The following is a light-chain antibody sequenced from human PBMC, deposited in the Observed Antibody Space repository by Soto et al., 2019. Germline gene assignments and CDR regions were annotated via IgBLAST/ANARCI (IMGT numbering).Light chain of an antibody. Sequence: DIQMTQSPSSLSASVGDRVTITCRASQSISTSLNWYQQKPWKAPEFLIYSASSLQSGVPSRFSGSGSWTDFTLTINSLQPDDCATYYCQHSYSPPWTFGHGTNVEIK. CDR2: SAS. V-gene: IGKV1-39*01. CDR3: QHSYSPPWT. J-gene: IGKJ1*01. CDR1: QSISTS.